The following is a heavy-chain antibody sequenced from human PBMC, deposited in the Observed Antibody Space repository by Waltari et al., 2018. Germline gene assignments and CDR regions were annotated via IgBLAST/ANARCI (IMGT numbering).Heavy chain of an antibody. CDR2: IIPILGTA. CDR3: ARGSTYCSSTSCYDGLDYYYYMDV. J-gene: IGHJ6*03. D-gene: IGHD2-2*01. CDR1: GGTFSSYA. V-gene: IGHV1-69*05. Sequence: QVQLVQSGAEVKKPGSSVKVSCKASGGTFSSYAISWVRQAPGQGLEWMGGIIPILGTAKYAQKFQGRVTITTDESTSTAYMELSSLRSEDTAVYYCARGSTYCSSTSCYDGLDYYYYMDVWGKGTTVTVSS.